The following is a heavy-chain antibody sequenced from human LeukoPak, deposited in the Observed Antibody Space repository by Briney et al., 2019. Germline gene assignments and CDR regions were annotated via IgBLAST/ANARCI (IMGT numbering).Heavy chain of an antibody. CDR2: IYYSGST. Sequence: PSQTLSLTCAVSGGSISSGDYYWSWIRQPPWKGLEWIGYIYYSGSTYYNPSLKSRVTISVDTSKNQFSLKLSSVTAADTAVYYCASEGYYYDSSGYYDYWGQGTLVTVSS. CDR1: GGSISSGDYY. J-gene: IGHJ4*02. V-gene: IGHV4-30-4*01. D-gene: IGHD3-22*01. CDR3: ASEGYYYDSSGYYDY.